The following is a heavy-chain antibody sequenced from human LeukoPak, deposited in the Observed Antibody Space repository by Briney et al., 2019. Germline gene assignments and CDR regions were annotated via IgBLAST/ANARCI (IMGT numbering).Heavy chain of an antibody. D-gene: IGHD3-22*01. CDR2: ISSSSSYI. Sequence: GGSLRLSYAASGFTFSSYSMNWVRQAPGKGLEWVSSISSSSSYIYCADSVKGRFTISRDNAKNSLYLQMNSLRAEDTAVYYCARDQGDAPYYYDSSGYYYDYWGQGTLVTVSS. CDR3: ARDQGDAPYYYDSSGYYYDY. J-gene: IGHJ4*02. V-gene: IGHV3-21*01. CDR1: GFTFSSYS.